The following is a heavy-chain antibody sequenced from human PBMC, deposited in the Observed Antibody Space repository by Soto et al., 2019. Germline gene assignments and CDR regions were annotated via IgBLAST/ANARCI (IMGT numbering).Heavy chain of an antibody. CDR2: INYSGNI. J-gene: IGHJ4*02. Sequence: PSETLSLTCTVSGDSIFGSSYFWAWFRQPPGKGLEWIGSINYSGNIYYNPSLTGRMTISVDTSKNHFSLVLSSVTASDTAVYFCGSQVFATFGENYFDNWGQGTLVTVSS. CDR1: GDSIFGSSYF. D-gene: IGHD3-3*01. V-gene: IGHV4-39*02. CDR3: GSQVFATFGENYFDN.